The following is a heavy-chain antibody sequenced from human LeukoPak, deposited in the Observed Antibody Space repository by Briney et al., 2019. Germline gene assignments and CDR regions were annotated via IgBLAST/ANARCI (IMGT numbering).Heavy chain of an antibody. J-gene: IGHJ4*02. D-gene: IGHD2-2*01. Sequence: ASVKVSCKASGYTFTTYDINWVRQASGQGLEWMGWMNPHSGNTGFAQNFQGRVAMTRNTSIDTAYMELSSLRVEDTAVYYCVRGFRSDTSGRKFDCWGQGTLVTVSS. CDR3: VRGFRSDTSGRKFDC. CDR2: MNPHSGNT. V-gene: IGHV1-8*01. CDR1: GYTFTTYD.